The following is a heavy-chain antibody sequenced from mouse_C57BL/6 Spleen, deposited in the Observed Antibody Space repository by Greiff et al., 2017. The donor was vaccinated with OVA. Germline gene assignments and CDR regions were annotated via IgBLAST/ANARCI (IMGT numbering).Heavy chain of an antibody. CDR2: ISYDGSN. CDR3: ADGGSNLFFAY. CDR1: GYSITSGYY. J-gene: IGHJ3*01. D-gene: IGHD1-1*02. V-gene: IGHV3-6*01. Sequence: EVKLEESGPGLVKPSQSLSLTCSVTGYSITSGYYWNWIRQFPGNKLEWMGYISYDGSNNYNPSLKNRISITRDTSKNQFFLKLNSVTTEDTATYYCADGGSNLFFAYWGQGTLVTVSA.